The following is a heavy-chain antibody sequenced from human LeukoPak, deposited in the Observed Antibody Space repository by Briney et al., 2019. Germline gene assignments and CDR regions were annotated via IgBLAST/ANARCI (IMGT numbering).Heavy chain of an antibody. CDR2: IYDSGST. V-gene: IGHV4-59*08. CDR1: GGSISSYY. CDR3: AILGYRGRTRCYPDN. Sequence: SETLSLTCTVSGGSISSYYWSWIRLPPGKGLEWIGYIYDSGSTNYNPSLKSRVTISVDTSKNQFSLKLSSVTAADTAVYYCAILGYRGRTRCYPDNWGQGTLVTVSS. D-gene: IGHD2-2*01. J-gene: IGHJ4*02.